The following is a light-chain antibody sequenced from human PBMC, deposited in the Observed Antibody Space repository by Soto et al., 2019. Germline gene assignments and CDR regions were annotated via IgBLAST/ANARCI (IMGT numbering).Light chain of an antibody. V-gene: IGKV4-1*01. Sequence: DIVMTQFPDSLAVSLGERATINCKSSQSVLYSSNNKNYLAWYQHKPGQPPKLLISWASTRESGVPDRFSGSGSGTDFTLTINSLQAEDVAVYYCQQYYSSPQTFGPGTKVDIK. CDR1: QSVLYSSNNKNY. CDR2: WAS. CDR3: QQYYSSPQT. J-gene: IGKJ3*01.